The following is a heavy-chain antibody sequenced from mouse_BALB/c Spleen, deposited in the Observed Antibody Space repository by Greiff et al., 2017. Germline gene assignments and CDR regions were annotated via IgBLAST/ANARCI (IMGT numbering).Heavy chain of an antibody. D-gene: IGHD2-4*01. CDR3: ARGNYDYDAGYYAMDY. CDR2: ILPGSGST. CDR1: GYTFSSYW. V-gene: IGHV1-9*01. Sequence: VQLQQSGAELMKPGASVKISCKATGYTFSSYWIEWVKQRPGHGLEWIGEILPGSGSTNYNEKFKGKATFTADTSSNTAYMQLSSLTSEDSAVYYCARGNYDYDAGYYAMDYWGQGTSVTVSS. J-gene: IGHJ4*01.